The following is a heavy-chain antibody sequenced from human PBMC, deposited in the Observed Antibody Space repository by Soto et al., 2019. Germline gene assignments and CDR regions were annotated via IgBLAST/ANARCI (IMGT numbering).Heavy chain of an antibody. CDR1: GFTFSSYG. CDR2: IWYDGSNK. CDR3: ARDWGIRGMIVVAPHY. V-gene: IGHV3-33*01. Sequence: QVQLVESGGGVVQPGRSLRLSCAASGFTFSSYGMHWVRQAPGKGLEWVAVIWYDGSNKYYADSVKGRFTISRDNSKNTLYLQMNSLRAEDTAVYYCARDWGIRGMIVVAPHYWGQGTLVTVSS. D-gene: IGHD3-22*01. J-gene: IGHJ4*02.